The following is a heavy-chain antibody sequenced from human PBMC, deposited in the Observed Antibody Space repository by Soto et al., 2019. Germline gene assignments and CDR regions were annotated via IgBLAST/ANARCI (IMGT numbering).Heavy chain of an antibody. V-gene: IGHV3-48*02. J-gene: IGHJ6*02. CDR3: TRDGRRGYDMDV. D-gene: IGHD1-26*01. CDR1: GFTISTYH. CDR2: ISTDLRAL. Sequence: LRLSCAASGFTISTYHLNWVRQAPGKGLEWVSYISTDLRALYYADSVRGRFTISRDNAKNSLYLQMTSLRDEDTGVYYCTRDGRRGYDMDVWGQGTTVTVSS.